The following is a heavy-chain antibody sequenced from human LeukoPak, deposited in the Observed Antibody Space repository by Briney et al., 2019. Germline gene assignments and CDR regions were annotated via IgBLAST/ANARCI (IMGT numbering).Heavy chain of an antibody. V-gene: IGHV1-2*02. D-gene: IGHD1-26*01. CDR2: INPNSGGT. CDR1: GYTFTGYY. CDR3: ARGELSVSHNLMDV. Sequence: VASVKVSCKASGYTFTGYYMHWVRQAPGQGLEWMGWINPNSGGTNYAQKFQGRVTMTRDTSISKAYMELSRLRSDDTAVYYCARGELSVSHNLMDVWGQGTTVTVSS. J-gene: IGHJ6*02.